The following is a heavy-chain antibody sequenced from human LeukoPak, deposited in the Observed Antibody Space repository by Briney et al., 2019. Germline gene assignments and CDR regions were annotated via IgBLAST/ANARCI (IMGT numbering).Heavy chain of an antibody. V-gene: IGHV3-23*01. CDR3: AKGDSSGYYYYSVPFSPYGMDV. Sequence: GGSLRLSCAASGFTFSSYAMSWVRQAPGKGLEWVSAISGSGGSTYYADSAKGRFTISRDNSKNTLYLQMNSLRAEDTAVYYCAKGDSSGYYYYSVPFSPYGMDVWGQGTTVTVSS. CDR1: GFTFSSYA. CDR2: ISGSGGST. J-gene: IGHJ6*02. D-gene: IGHD3-22*01.